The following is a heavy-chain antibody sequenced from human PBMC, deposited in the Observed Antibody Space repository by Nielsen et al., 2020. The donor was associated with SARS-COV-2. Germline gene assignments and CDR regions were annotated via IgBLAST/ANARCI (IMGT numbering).Heavy chain of an antibody. V-gene: IGHV4-34*01. CDR3: ARHSPTAGEPHAFDF. J-gene: IGHJ3*01. D-gene: IGHD3-10*01. Sequence: SETLSLTCAVYGGSLRGYYWTWIRQPPGKGLEWIGEINHYGSTNYNPSLKSRVTMSLDTSKNQFSLKLTSVTAADTAVYYCARHSPTAGEPHAFDFWGRGTMVTVSS. CDR1: GGSLRGYY. CDR2: INHYGST.